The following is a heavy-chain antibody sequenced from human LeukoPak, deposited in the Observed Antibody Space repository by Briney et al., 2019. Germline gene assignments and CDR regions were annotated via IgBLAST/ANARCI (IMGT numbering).Heavy chain of an antibody. CDR2: INSDGSST. V-gene: IGHV3-74*01. CDR3: ARAYDFWSGYPDY. D-gene: IGHD3-3*01. J-gene: IGHJ4*02. Sequence: GGSLRLSCAASGFTFSNAWMSWVRQAPGKGLVWVSRINSDGSSTSYADSVKGRFTISRDNAKNTLYLQMNSLRAEDTAVYYCARAYDFWSGYPDYWGQGILVTVSS. CDR1: GFTFSNAW.